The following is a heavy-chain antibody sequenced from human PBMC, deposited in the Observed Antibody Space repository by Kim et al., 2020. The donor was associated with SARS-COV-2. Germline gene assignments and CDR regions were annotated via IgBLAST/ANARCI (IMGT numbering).Heavy chain of an antibody. V-gene: IGHV1-18*01. D-gene: IGHD3-3*01. CDR3: ATMLEWFYGMDV. J-gene: IGHJ6*02. Sequence: NYAPKLQARVTMTTDTSTSTAYMELRSLRSDDTAVYYCATMLEWFYGMDVWGQGTTVTVSS.